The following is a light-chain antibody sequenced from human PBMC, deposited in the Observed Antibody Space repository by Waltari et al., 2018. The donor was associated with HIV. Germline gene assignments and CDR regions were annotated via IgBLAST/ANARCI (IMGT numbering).Light chain of an antibody. CDR3: QVWASNSAYVV. Sequence: YELTQPPSVSVAPGQTATITCGGDNIGYRSVHWYQQKAGQAPVLVFYDDTDRPSGIPERFSGSKSGSTATLTISRVEAGDEADYYCQVWASNSAYVVFGGRTKLTVL. J-gene: IGLJ2*01. CDR1: NIGYRS. V-gene: IGLV3-21*02. CDR2: DDT.